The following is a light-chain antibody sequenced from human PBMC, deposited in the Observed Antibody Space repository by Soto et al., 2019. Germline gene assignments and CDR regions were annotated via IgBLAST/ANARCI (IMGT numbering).Light chain of an antibody. J-gene: IGKJ1*01. CDR3: QQYGSAPWT. V-gene: IGKV3-20*01. CDR2: GAS. Sequence: EIVLTHSPGTLSLSPGETATLSCRSSQSVSSSYLAWDQQKPGQAPRLLIYGASSRATGIPDRFSGSGSGTDFTLTISRLEPEDFEVYYCQQYGSAPWTFGQGTKVDIK. CDR1: QSVSSSY.